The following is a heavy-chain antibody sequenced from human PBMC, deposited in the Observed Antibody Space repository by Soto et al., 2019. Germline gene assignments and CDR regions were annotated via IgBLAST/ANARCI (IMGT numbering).Heavy chain of an antibody. CDR3: VSALRKAAFDI. CDR1: GFTFSDQY. D-gene: IGHD3-16*01. CDR2: IRNKANSYTT. Sequence: PGGSLRLSCAASGFTFSDQYMDWVRQAPGKGLEWVGRIRNKANSYTTEYAASVKDRFTISRDDSKNSLYLQMNSLKTDDTAVYYCVSALRKAAFDIWGQGTMVTVSS. V-gene: IGHV3-72*01. J-gene: IGHJ3*02.